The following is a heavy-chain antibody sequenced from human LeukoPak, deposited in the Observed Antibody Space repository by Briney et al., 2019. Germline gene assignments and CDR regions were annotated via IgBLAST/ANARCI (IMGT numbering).Heavy chain of an antibody. D-gene: IGHD6-19*01. J-gene: IGHJ4*02. V-gene: IGHV3-30-3*01. CDR2: ISYDGSNK. Sequence: GGSLRLSCAASGFTFSSYAMHWVREAPGKGLEWVAVISYDGSNKYYADSVKGRFTISRDNSKNTLYLQMNSLRAEDTAVYYCARDPPIAVAGRPMYYFDYWGQGTLVTVSS. CDR3: ARDPPIAVAGRPMYYFDY. CDR1: GFTFSSYA.